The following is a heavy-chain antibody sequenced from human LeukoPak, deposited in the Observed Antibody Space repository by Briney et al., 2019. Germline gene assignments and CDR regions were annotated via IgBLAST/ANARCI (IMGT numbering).Heavy chain of an antibody. V-gene: IGHV1-2*02. J-gene: IGHJ5*02. CDR2: INPNSGGT. CDR1: GYTFTGYY. CDR3: ARTDCGGDCYSSRGWFDP. Sequence: ASVKVFCKASGYTFTGYYMHWVRQAPGQGLEWMGWINPNSGGTNYAQKFQGRVTMTRDTSISTAYMELSRLRSEDTAVYYCARTDCGGDCYSSRGWFDPWGQGTLVTVSS. D-gene: IGHD2-21*02.